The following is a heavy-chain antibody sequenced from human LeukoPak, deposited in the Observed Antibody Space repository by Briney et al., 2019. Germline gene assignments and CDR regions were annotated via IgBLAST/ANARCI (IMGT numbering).Heavy chain of an antibody. CDR3: ARGGDAAPFDY. CDR2: IYTSGST. V-gene: IGHV4-61*02. CDR1: GGSITSGTYY. D-gene: IGHD5-12*01. J-gene: IGHJ4*02. Sequence: SQTLSLTCAVSGGSITSGTYYWSWIRQPAGEGLEWIGRIYTSGSTNYNPSLKSRVTILFDTSKNQFSLKLSSVTAADTAVYYCARGGDAAPFDYWGQGTLVAVSS.